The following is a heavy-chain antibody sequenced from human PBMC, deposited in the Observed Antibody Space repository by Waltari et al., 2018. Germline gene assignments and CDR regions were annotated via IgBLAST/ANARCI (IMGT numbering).Heavy chain of an antibody. D-gene: IGHD2-15*01. V-gene: IGHV4-34*01. J-gene: IGHJ4*02. CDR1: GGSFRGHS. CDR2: IKHRRGT. CDR3: ARVRDHCFDY. Sequence: QVQLQQWGAGLLKPSETLSLTCAGYGGSFRGHSWSWIRQPPGKGLEWIGEIKHRRGTNYNPSLKSRVTISLDTSKNQFSLKLSSVTAADTAVYYCARVRDHCFDYWGQGTLVTVSS.